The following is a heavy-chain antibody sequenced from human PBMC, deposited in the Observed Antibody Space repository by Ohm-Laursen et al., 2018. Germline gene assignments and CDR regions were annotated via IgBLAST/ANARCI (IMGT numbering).Heavy chain of an antibody. CDR3: AKGGPIVGATTGSLDY. V-gene: IGHV3-30*18. CDR1: GFTFSSYG. J-gene: IGHJ4*02. D-gene: IGHD1-26*01. CDR2: ISYDGSNK. Sequence: SLRLSCTASGFTFSSYGMHWVHQAPGKGLEWVAVISYDGSNKYYADSVKGRFTISRDNSKNTLYLQMNSLRAEDTAVYYCAKGGPIVGATTGSLDYWGQGTLVTVSS.